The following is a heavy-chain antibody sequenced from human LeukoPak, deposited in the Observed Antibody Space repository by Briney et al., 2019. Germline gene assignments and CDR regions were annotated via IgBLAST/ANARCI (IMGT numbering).Heavy chain of an antibody. V-gene: IGHV4-59*01. D-gene: IGHD4-17*01. CDR1: GGTISSYY. CDR3: ARGHGDPLFDY. J-gene: IGHJ4*02. CDR2: IYYSGST. Sequence: SGTLSLTCTVSGGTISSYYWSWIRQPPGKGLEWIGYIYYSGSTNYSPSLKSRVTISVDTSKNQFSLKLSSVTAADTAVYYCARGHGDPLFDYWGQGTLVTVSS.